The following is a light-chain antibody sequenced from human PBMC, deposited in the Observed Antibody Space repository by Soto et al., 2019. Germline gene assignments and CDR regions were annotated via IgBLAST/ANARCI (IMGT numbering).Light chain of an antibody. CDR1: QSVSNN. V-gene: IGKV3-15*01. J-gene: IGKJ1*01. CDR3: HQYNNWPRT. CDR2: GAS. Sequence: EIVMTQSPATLSVSPGERATLSCRASQSVSNNLAWFQHKAGQAPRLLIYGASTRATAIPARFRGSGSGTEFTLTISSLQSEDFAVYYCHQYNNWPRTFGQGTKVESK.